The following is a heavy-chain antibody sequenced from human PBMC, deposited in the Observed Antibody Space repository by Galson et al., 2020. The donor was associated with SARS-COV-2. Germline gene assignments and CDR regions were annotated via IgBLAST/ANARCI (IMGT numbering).Heavy chain of an antibody. CDR2: IDSGDSP. V-gene: IGHV3-66*01. CDR3: ARDPMTAILIRGDL. D-gene: IGHD3-10*01. J-gene: IGHJ5*02. CDR1: GFTVSYIH. Sequence: GGSLRLSCVASGFTVSYIHMGWVRQAPGKGLEWVSVIDSGDSPYYADSVKGRFTISRDTSKNTLYLQMTSLRADDTAVYYCARDPMTAILIRGDLLGQGTLVTVSS.